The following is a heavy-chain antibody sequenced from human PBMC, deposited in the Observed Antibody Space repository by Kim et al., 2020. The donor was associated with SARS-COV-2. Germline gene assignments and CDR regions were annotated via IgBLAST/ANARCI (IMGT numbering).Heavy chain of an antibody. CDR2: VDPSGTT. D-gene: IGHD3-9*01. CDR3: ARGKDVLTGSNPSNWLDP. Sequence: SETLSLTCAVSGGSFSAHYWSWIRQSPGKGLEWIGEVDPSGTTNYNPSLKSRVTISIDTSKSQFSLKLTSVTAADTAVYSCARGKDVLTGSNPSNWLDPWGQGTLVTVSS. V-gene: IGHV4-34*01. J-gene: IGHJ5*02. CDR1: GGSFSAHY.